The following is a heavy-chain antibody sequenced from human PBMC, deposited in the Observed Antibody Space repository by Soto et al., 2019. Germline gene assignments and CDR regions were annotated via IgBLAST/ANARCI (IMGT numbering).Heavy chain of an antibody. J-gene: IGHJ4*02. D-gene: IGHD3-10*01. V-gene: IGHV4-4*02. CDR1: GGFTSTNNW. Sequence: QLQLQESGPGLVRPSGPLSLTCAVSGGFTSTNNWWSWVRQPPGKGLEWIGDSYHSGSTEYNPSLNSRVSISVDKSKNQISLKLTSASAADTAVYYCARSPPSSYYGGRGAFDYWGQGTLVTGSS. CDR3: ARSPPSSYYGGRGAFDY. CDR2: SYHSGST.